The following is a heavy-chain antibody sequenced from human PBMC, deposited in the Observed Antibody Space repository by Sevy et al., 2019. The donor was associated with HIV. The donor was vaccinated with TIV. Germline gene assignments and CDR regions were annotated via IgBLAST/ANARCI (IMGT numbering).Heavy chain of an antibody. CDR1: GFTFSSYV. Sequence: GGSLRLSCVVSGFTFSSYVMSWVRQAPGKGLEGVSTISGSGGSTYYADSVMGRFTISSDNSRNTVSLQMNSLGAEDTAVYYCAKETTSGYLPWGQGTLVTVSS. J-gene: IGHJ5*02. D-gene: IGHD3-3*01. V-gene: IGHV3-23*01. CDR2: ISGSGGST. CDR3: AKETTSGYLP.